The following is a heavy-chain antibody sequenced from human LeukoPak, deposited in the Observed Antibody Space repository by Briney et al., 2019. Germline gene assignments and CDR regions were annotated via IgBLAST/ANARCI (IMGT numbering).Heavy chain of an antibody. Sequence: SETLSLTCTVSGGSISSYYWSWIRQPAGKGLEWIGRIYTSGSTNYNPSLKSRVTISVDSSKKQFSLKLISVTAADTAVYYCARQGGYASPFDYWGQGTLVTVSS. J-gene: IGHJ4*02. CDR1: GGSISSYY. CDR2: IYTSGST. V-gene: IGHV4-4*07. D-gene: IGHD5-12*01. CDR3: ARQGGYASPFDY.